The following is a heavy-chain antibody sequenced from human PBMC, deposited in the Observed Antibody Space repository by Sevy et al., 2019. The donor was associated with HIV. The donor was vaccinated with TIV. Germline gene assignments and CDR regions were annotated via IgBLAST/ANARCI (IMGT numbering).Heavy chain of an antibody. CDR1: GFTFSSYE. Sequence: GGSLRLSCAASGFTFSSYEMNWVRQAPGKGLEWVSYISSSGSTIYYADSVKGRFTISRDNAKNSLYLQMNSLRAEDTAVYYCARGREQPYYYHSSGYYVARGEVDYWGQGTLVTVSS. J-gene: IGHJ4*02. V-gene: IGHV3-48*03. CDR3: ARGREQPYYYHSSGYYVARGEVDY. D-gene: IGHD3-22*01. CDR2: ISSSGSTI.